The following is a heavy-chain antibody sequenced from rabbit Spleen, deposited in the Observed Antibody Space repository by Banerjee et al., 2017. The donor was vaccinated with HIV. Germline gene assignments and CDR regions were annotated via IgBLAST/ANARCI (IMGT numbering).Heavy chain of an antibody. CDR2: IDTGRIDGT. CDR1: GFDLNSYNY. CDR3: ARDVVGGGYLDLFL. D-gene: IGHD1-1*01. J-gene: IGHJ4*01. V-gene: IGHV1S40*01. Sequence: QSLEESGGGLVKPEGSLTLTCKTSGFDLNSYNYMCWVRQAPGKGLEWIGCIDTGRIDGTYYASWAKARFTISKASSTTVTLEMTSLTAADTATYFCARDVVGGGYLDLFLWGPGTLVTVS.